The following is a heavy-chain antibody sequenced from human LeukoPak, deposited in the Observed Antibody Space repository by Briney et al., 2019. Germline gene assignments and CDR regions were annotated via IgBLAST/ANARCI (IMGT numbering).Heavy chain of an antibody. D-gene: IGHD6-19*01. V-gene: IGHV4-4*07. CDR3: ARGSSGWFPIDY. CDR2: IYSSGTT. CDR1: GGSISSYY. J-gene: IGHJ4*02. Sequence: SETLSLTCTVSGGSISSYYWSWIRQPPGKGLEWIGRIYSSGTTNYNPPFKSRVTMSVDTSKNQFSLNPNSLTAADTAVYYCARGSSGWFPIDYWGQGILVTVSS.